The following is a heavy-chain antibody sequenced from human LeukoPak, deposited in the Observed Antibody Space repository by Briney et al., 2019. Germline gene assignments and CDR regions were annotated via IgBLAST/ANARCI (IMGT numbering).Heavy chain of an antibody. CDR2: IKQGESQK. D-gene: IGHD3-3*01. CDR3: ARYYDFWSGYYRGIAY. V-gene: IGHV3-7*03. Sequence: GGSLRLSCSASGFTFSSYWTIWLPHAPGKGLEWLANIKQGESQKYYVDSVKGPFTISRDNAKNSLYLQMNSLRDEDTAVYSCARYYDFWSGYYRGIAYWGQGTLVTVSS. J-gene: IGHJ4*02. CDR1: GFTFSSYW.